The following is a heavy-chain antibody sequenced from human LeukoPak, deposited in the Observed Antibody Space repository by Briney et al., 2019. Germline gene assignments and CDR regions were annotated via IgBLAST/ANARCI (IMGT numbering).Heavy chain of an antibody. CDR3: AKDLAVAVPFDY. V-gene: IGHV3-23*01. Sequence: GGSLRLSCAASGFTFSSYSMNWVRQAPGRGLEWVSAISGSGGSTYYADSVKGRFTISRDNSKNTLYLQMNSLRAEDTAVYYCAKDLAVAVPFDYWGQGTLVTVSS. CDR1: GFTFSSYS. D-gene: IGHD6-19*01. J-gene: IGHJ4*02. CDR2: ISGSGGST.